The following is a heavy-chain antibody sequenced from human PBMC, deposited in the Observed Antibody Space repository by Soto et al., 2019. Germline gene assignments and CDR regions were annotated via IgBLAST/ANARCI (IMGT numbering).Heavy chain of an antibody. CDR1: GLTLDDYT. J-gene: IGHJ6*02. CDR3: AKDLRSDYYYYGMDV. CDR2: ICWDCGST. V-gene: IGHV3-43*01. Sequence: GGSLRLSCAASGLTLDDYTMHWVRQAPGKGVEWVSLICWDCGSTYYADSVKRRFTISRDNSKNSLYLQMNSLRTEDTALYYCAKDLRSDYYYYGMDVWGQGTTVTVSS.